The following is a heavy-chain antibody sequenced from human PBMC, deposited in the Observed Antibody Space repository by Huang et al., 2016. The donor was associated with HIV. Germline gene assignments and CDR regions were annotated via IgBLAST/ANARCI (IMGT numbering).Heavy chain of an antibody. CDR2: IKESGST. D-gene: IGHD1-26*01. J-gene: IGHJ4*02. CDR1: GVSFSGYY. V-gene: IGHV4-34*01. CDR3: ARDGPERSSGNYGASDY. Sequence: QVQLQQWGAGLLKPSETLSLTCAVDGVSFSGYYWIWIRQPPGKGLEGIGEIKESGSTNYNPSRKSRVTVSVDTSKNQFSLRRSSVTAADTAVYYCARDGPERSSGNYGASDYWGQGTLVTVSS.